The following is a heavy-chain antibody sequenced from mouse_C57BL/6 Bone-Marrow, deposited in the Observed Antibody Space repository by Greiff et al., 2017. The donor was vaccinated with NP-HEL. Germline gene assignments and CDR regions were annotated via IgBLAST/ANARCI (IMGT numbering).Heavy chain of an antibody. CDR3: AGGRVFDY. CDR1: GFTFSSYG. V-gene: IGHV5-6*01. J-gene: IGHJ2*01. CDR2: ISSGGSYT. Sequence: VQLKESGGDLVKPGGSLKLSCAASGFTFSSYGMSWVRQTPDKRLEWVATISSGGSYTYYPDSVKGRFTISRDNAKNTLYLQMSSLKSEDTAMYYCAGGRVFDYWGQGTTLTVSS.